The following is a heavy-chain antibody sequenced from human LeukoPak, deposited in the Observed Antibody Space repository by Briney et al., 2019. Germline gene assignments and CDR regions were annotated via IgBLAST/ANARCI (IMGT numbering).Heavy chain of an antibody. CDR3: ARGRGIQLWLNWFDP. J-gene: IGHJ5*02. CDR1: GYTFTSYG. V-gene: IGHV1-18*01. Sequence: GASVKVSCKASGYTFTSYGISWVRQAPGQGLEWMGWISAYNGNTNYAQKLQGRVTMTTDTSTSTAYMELRSLRSDDTAVYYCARGRGIQLWLNWFDPWGQGTLVTVSS. CDR2: ISAYNGNT. D-gene: IGHD5-18*01.